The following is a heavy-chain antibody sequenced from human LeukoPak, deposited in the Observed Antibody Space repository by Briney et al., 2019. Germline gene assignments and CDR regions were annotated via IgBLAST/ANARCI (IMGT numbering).Heavy chain of an antibody. CDR1: GYTFTNYD. D-gene: IGHD3-3*01. V-gene: IGHV1-8*01. J-gene: IGHJ3*02. CDR2: MNPNSGNT. CDR3: ARGYYDFWSGYTSDAFDI. Sequence: ASVKVSCKTSGYTFTNYDINWVRQATGQGLEWMGWMNPNSGNTGYAQKFQGRVTITADESTSTAYMELSSLRSEDTAVYYCARGYYDFWSGYTSDAFDIWGQGTMVTVSS.